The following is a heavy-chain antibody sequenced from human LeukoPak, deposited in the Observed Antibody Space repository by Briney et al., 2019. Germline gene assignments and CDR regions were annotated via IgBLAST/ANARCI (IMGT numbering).Heavy chain of an antibody. CDR3: AREPGTATGY. D-gene: IGHD1-1*01. CDR2: IYPNTGGT. Sequence: ASVKVSCKASGYTFTGYYLHWVRQAPGQGLEWRGWIYPNTGGTKSTQKFQGPVSMTRDTSITTAYLEINKLTSDDTAVSYCAREPGTATGYWGQGTLVTVSS. V-gene: IGHV1-2*02. CDR1: GYTFTGYY. J-gene: IGHJ4*02.